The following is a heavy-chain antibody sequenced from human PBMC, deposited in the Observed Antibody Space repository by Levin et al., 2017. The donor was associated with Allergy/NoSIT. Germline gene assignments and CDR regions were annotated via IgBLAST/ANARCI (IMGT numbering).Heavy chain of an antibody. V-gene: IGHV1-69*02. CDR3: ARGGVVHSADAFDI. J-gene: IGHJ3*02. Sequence: SVKVSCKASGGTFSSYTISWVRQAPGQGLEWMGRIIPILGIANYAQKFQGRVTITADKSTSTAYMELSSLRSEDTAVYYCARGGVVHSADAFDIWGQGTMVTVSS. CDR1: GGTFSSYT. D-gene: IGHD3-10*01. CDR2: IIPILGIA.